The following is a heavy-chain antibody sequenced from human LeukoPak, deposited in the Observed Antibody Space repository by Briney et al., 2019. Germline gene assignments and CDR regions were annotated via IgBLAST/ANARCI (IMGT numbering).Heavy chain of an antibody. V-gene: IGHV3-43*02. Sequence: GGSLRLSCAASGITFEDYGIHWVRQAPGKGLEWVSLISGKGDKSYYVDSVKGRFTVSRDNSRNTLYLQMDSLRDEDTAFYYCAVPTIYGVGAFDVWGQGTMLMVSS. CDR1: GITFEDYG. CDR3: AVPTIYGVGAFDV. CDR2: ISGKGDKS. J-gene: IGHJ3*01. D-gene: IGHD2/OR15-2a*01.